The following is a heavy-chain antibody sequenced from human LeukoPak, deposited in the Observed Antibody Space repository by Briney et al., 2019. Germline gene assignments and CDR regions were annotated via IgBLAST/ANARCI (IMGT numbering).Heavy chain of an antibody. CDR3: AAEIPEYCSSTSCHIQSLLLYYYFMDV. Sequence: SETLSLTCTVSGGSISSHYWSWIRQPPGKGLEGIGYINYSGSTNYNPSLKSEVTISVDKSKNQFSLKLSCVTAADTAVYYCAAEIPEYCSSTSCHIQSLLLYYYFMDVWGRGTTVTLSS. V-gene: IGHV4-59*11. CDR1: GGSISSHY. D-gene: IGHD2-2*01. J-gene: IGHJ6*03. CDR2: INYSGST.